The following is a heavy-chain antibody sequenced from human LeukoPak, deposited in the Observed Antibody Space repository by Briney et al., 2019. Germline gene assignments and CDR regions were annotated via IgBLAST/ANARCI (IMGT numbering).Heavy chain of an antibody. V-gene: IGHV4-34*01. CDR3: ARGGPPGYYYDYYMDV. J-gene: IGHJ6*03. CDR2: ISHGGST. Sequence: SETLSLTCAVYGGSFTDYYWSWIRQSPGKGLEWIGEISHGGSTNYNPSLKSRVSISLDTSKSHFSLRLNSVTAADTAVYYCARGGPPGYYYDYYMDVWGKGTTVTISS. CDR1: GGSFTDYY.